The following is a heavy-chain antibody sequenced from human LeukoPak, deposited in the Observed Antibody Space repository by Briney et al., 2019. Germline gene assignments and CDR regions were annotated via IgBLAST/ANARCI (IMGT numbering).Heavy chain of an antibody. CDR3: AGHCSSTSCADY. Sequence: SVKVSCKASGGTFSSYAISWVRQAPRQGLEWMGGIIPIFGTANYAQKFQGRVTITADESTSTAYMELSSLRSEDTAVYYCAGHCSSTSCADYWGQGTLVTVSS. J-gene: IGHJ4*02. CDR2: IIPIFGTA. CDR1: GGTFSSYA. D-gene: IGHD2-2*01. V-gene: IGHV1-69*01.